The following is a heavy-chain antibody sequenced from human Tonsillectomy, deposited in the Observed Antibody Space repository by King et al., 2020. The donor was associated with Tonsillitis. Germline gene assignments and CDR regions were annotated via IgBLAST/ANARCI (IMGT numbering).Heavy chain of an antibody. CDR2: IKLDGSEE. V-gene: IGHV3-7*04. J-gene: IGHJ4*02. Sequence: VQLVESGGGLVQPGGSLRLSCEGSGFTFSSYWMSWVRQAPGQGLEWVANIKLDGSEENYVDSVKGRFTISRGNAKNSLYLQMNSLRGDDTAVYFWARGRGGGGNQADFWGQGTLVTVSS. CDR1: GFTFSSYW. CDR3: ARGRGGGGNQADF. D-gene: IGHD4-23*01.